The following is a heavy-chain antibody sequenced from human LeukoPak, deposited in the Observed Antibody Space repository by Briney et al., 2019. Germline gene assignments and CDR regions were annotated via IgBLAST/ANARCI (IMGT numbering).Heavy chain of an antibody. CDR2: ISAYNGNT. J-gene: IGHJ6*02. D-gene: IGHD5-18*01. CDR1: GYTFTSYG. Sequence: ASVKVSCKASGYTFTSYGISWVRQAPGQGLEWMGWISAYNGNTNYAQKLQGRVTMTTDTSTSTAYMELRSLRSDDTAVYYCAREQLGYSYGSHFLMDVWGQGTTVIVSS. V-gene: IGHV1-18*01. CDR3: AREQLGYSYGSHFLMDV.